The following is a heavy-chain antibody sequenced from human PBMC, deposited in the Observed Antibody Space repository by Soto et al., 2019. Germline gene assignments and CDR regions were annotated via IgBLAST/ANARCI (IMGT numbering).Heavy chain of an antibody. CDR3: ARDLPVVVVPAAPSYYFDY. V-gene: IGHV6-1*01. CDR2: TYYRSKWYN. D-gene: IGHD2-2*01. Sequence: PSQTLSLTCAISGDSVSSNSAAWNWIRQSPSRGLEWLGRTYYRSKWYNDYAVSVKSRITINPDTSKNQFSLQLNSVTPEDTAVYYCARDLPVVVVPAAPSYYFDYWGQGTLVTVPS. CDR1: GDSVSSNSAA. J-gene: IGHJ4*02.